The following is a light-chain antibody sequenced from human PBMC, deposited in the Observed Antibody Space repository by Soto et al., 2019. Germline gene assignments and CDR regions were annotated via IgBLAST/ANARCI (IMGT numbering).Light chain of an antibody. CDR2: AVN. Sequence: QSALTQPASVSGSPGQSITISCTGSSNDIGTYKSLSWPHHDLGSAPNLIIFAVNDRPSGISDRFSGSQSGNTASLTIFGLQLEDEAVYYCSSYTTGSTLPWVFGTGTKVT. CDR3: SSYTTGSTLPWV. J-gene: IGLJ1*01. CDR1: SNDIGTYKS. V-gene: IGLV2-14*01.